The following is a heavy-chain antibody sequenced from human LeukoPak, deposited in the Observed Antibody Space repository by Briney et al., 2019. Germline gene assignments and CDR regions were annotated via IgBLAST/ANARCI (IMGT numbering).Heavy chain of an antibody. V-gene: IGHV3-66*02. CDR1: GFTVSSNF. CDR2: MYSGGST. CDR3: ARDGRSSTNRAT. D-gene: IGHD2-2*01. J-gene: IGHJ3*01. Sequence: GGSLRLSCAASGFTVSSNFMSWVRQAPGKGLEWVSVMYSGGSTYYADSVEGRFTISRDNSKNTLYLQMDSLRAEDTGVYYCARDGRSSTNRATWGQGTMVIVSS.